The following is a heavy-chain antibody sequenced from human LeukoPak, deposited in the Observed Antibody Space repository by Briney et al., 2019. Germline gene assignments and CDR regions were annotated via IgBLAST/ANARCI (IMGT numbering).Heavy chain of an antibody. J-gene: IGHJ4*02. V-gene: IGHV3-23*01. CDR2: ISGSGGST. CDR3: AKDHSVAVAGDFDY. Sequence: GGSLRLSCVASGFTFSSYGMSWVRQAPGKGLEWVSGISGSGGSTYYADSVKGRFTISRDNSKNTLYLQMNSLRAEDTAVYYCAKDHSVAVAGDFDYWGQGTLVTVSS. D-gene: IGHD6-19*01. CDR1: GFTFSSYG.